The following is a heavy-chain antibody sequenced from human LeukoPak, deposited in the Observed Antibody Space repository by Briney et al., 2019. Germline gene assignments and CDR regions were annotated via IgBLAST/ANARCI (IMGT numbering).Heavy chain of an antibody. D-gene: IGHD5-18*01. V-gene: IGHV3-33*01. CDR2: IWFDGSNK. J-gene: IGHJ4*02. CDR1: GFTFSYYG. Sequence: GGSLRLSCAASGFTFSYYGMHWVRQAPGKGLEWVAVIWFDGSNKYYADSVKGRFTVSRDNSKNTMDLQMNSLRDEDTAVYYCVAGYSYAFYNYWGQGTLVTVSS. CDR3: VAGYSYAFYNY.